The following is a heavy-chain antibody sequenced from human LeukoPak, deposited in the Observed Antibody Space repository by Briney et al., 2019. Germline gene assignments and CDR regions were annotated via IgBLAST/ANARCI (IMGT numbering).Heavy chain of an antibody. CDR1: GFTFSSYG. CDR3: AKDFYYCSSTSCYTGAIDY. Sequence: GRSLRLSCAASGFTFSSYGMHWVRQAPGKGLEWVAVIWYDGSNKYYADSVKGRFTISRDNSKNTLYLQMNGLRAEDTAVYYCAKDFYYCSSTSCYTGAIDYWGQGTLVTVSS. D-gene: IGHD2-2*02. CDR2: IWYDGSNK. J-gene: IGHJ4*02. V-gene: IGHV3-33*06.